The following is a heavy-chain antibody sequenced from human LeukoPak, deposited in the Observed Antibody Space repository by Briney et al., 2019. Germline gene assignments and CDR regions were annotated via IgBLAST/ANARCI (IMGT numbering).Heavy chain of an antibody. CDR1: GYTFTSYA. J-gene: IGHJ4*02. V-gene: IGHV1-46*01. CDR3: ARDQEAFDY. CDR2: IYPRDGST. Sequence: ASVKVSCKASGYTFTSYAMNWERQAPGQGLEWMGMIYPRDGSTSYAQKFQGRVTVTRDTSTSTVHMELSGLRSEDTAVYYCARDQEAFDYWGQGTLVTVSS.